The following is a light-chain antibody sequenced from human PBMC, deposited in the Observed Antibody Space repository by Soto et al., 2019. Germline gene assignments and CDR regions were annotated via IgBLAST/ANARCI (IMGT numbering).Light chain of an antibody. CDR2: KAS. J-gene: IGKJ4*01. V-gene: IGKV1-5*03. CDR1: QSISYW. CDR3: QQYSNYPLT. Sequence: DIQMTQSPSTLSASVGDRVTITCRASQSISYWLAWYQQKPGKAPNLLIYKASSLESGVPSRFSGSGSGTEFTLTINSLQPYDFATYYCQQYSNYPLTFGGGTKVEI.